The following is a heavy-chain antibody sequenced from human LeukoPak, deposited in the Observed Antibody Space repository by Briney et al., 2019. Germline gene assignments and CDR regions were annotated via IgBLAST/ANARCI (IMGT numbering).Heavy chain of an antibody. Sequence: ASVKVSCKASGYTFTSYSISWVRQAPGQGLEWMGWISAYNGNTNYAQKLQGRVTMTTDTSTSTAYMELRSLRSDDTAVYYCARGGGVVPAAMLVLGENWFDPWGQGTLVTASS. V-gene: IGHV1-18*01. D-gene: IGHD2-2*01. CDR1: GYTFTSYS. J-gene: IGHJ5*02. CDR2: ISAYNGNT. CDR3: ARGGGVVPAAMLVLGENWFDP.